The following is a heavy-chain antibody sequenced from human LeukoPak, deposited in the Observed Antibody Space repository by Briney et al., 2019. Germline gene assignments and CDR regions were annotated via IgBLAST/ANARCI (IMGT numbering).Heavy chain of an antibody. CDR3: ARDFSGVRFGVWYYYGMDV. J-gene: IGHJ6*02. CDR2: ISSDSYYI. D-gene: IGHD3-10*01. Sequence: GGSLRLSCAASGFTFSRNDLSYGMNWVRQAPGKGLEWVSSISSDSYYIYYADSVKGRFTISRDISKNTLYLQLNSLRAEDTAIYYCARDFSGVRFGVWYYYGMDVWGQGTTVTVSS. V-gene: IGHV3-21*01. CDR1: GFTFSRNDLSYG.